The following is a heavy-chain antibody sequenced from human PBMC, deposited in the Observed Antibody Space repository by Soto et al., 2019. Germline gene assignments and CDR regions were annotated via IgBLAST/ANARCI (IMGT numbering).Heavy chain of an antibody. Sequence: SETLSLTCAVCGGSFSGYYWSWIRQPPGKGLEWIGEINHSGSTNYNPSLKSRVTISVDTSKNQFSLKLSSVTAADTAVYYCAVWRISTNFDYWGQGTLVTVSS. CDR3: AVWRISTNFDY. J-gene: IGHJ4*02. CDR2: INHSGST. V-gene: IGHV4-34*01. D-gene: IGHD1-26*01. CDR1: GGSFSGYY.